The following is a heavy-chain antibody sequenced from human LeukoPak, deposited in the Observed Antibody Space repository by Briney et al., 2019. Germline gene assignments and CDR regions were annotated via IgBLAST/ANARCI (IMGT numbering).Heavy chain of an antibody. CDR2: IYYSGST. J-gene: IGHJ6*03. D-gene: IGHD6-13*01. CDR3: ARERSSWYTQNYYYYYMDV. Sequence: SETLSLTCTVSGGSISSSSYYWGWIRQPPGKGLEWIGSIYYSGSTYYNPSLKSRVTMSVDTSKNQFSLKLSSVTAADTAVYYCARERSSWYTQNYYYYYMDVWGKGTTVTISS. V-gene: IGHV4-39*07. CDR1: GGSISSSSYY.